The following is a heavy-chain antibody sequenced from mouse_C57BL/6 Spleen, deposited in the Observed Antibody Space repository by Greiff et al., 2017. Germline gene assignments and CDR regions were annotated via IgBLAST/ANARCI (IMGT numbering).Heavy chain of an antibody. V-gene: IGHV1-81*01. CDR2: IYPRSGNT. Sequence: QVHVKQSGAELARPGASVKLSCKASGYTFTSYGISWVKQRTGQGLEWIGEIYPRSGNTYYNEKFKGKATLTADKSSSTAYMELRSLTSEDSAVYFCARYGSNYEWYFDVWGTGTTVTVSS. CDR1: GYTFTSYG. D-gene: IGHD2-5*01. J-gene: IGHJ1*03. CDR3: ARYGSNYEWYFDV.